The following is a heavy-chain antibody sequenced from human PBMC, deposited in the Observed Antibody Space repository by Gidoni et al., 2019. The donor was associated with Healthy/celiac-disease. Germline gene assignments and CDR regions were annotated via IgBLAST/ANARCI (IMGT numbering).Heavy chain of an antibody. CDR1: GFTFISYS. CDR2: ISSSSSYI. CDR3: ARDDYYYDSSGYYLDAFDI. J-gene: IGHJ3*02. Sequence: EVQMVESGGGLVKPGGSLRLSCAASGFTFISYSMNCVRQAQGKGLEWVSSISSSSSYIYYADSVKGRFTISRDNAKNSLYLQMNSLRAEDTAVYYCARDDYYYDSSGYYLDAFDIWGQGTMVTVSS. D-gene: IGHD3-22*01. V-gene: IGHV3-21*01.